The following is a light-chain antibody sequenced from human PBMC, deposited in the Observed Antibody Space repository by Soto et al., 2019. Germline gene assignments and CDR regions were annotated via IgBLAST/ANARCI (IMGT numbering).Light chain of an antibody. CDR3: QQRKT. Sequence: DIQMTQSPSTLSASVGDRVTITCRASQSVSDWLAWYQRKPGKVPKLLIYKASNLESGVPSRFSGSGSGTEFTLTISSLEPADFAVYYCQQRKTFGGGTKVDIK. CDR1: QSVSDW. V-gene: IGKV1-5*03. J-gene: IGKJ4*01. CDR2: KAS.